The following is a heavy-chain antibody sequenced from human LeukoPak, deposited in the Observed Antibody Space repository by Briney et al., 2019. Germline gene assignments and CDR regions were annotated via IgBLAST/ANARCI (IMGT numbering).Heavy chain of an antibody. CDR3: ARDQAEIYGDYEIGSDY. J-gene: IGHJ4*02. CDR1: GYTFTGYY. CDR2: INPNSGGT. D-gene: IGHD4-17*01. Sequence: GASVKVSCKASGYTFTGYYMHWVRQAPGQGLEWMGWINPNSGGTNYAQKFQGRATMTRDTSISTAYMELSRLRSDDTAVYYCARDQAEIYGDYEIGSDYWGQGTLGTVSS. V-gene: IGHV1-2*02.